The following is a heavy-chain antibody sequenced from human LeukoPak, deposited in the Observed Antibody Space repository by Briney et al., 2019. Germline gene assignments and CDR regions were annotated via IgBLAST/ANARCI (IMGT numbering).Heavy chain of an antibody. D-gene: IGHD4-23*01. J-gene: IGHJ4*02. V-gene: IGHV4-59*01. CDR1: GGSISSYY. CDR3: ARVRWVGPTLFDY. Sequence: SETLSLTCTVSGGSISSYYWSWIRQPPGKGLEWIGYIYYSGSTNYNPSLKSRVTISVDTSKNQFSLKLSSVTAADTAVYYCARVRWVGPTLFDYWGQGTLVTVSS. CDR2: IYYSGST.